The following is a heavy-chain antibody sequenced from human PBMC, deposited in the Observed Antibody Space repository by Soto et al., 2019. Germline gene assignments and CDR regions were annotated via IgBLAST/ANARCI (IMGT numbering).Heavy chain of an antibody. V-gene: IGHV3-74*01. D-gene: IGHD1-1*01. J-gene: IGHJ4*02. CDR2: INDDGIST. CDR1: GFTFSMYW. CDR3: TRGPRSTSTGTGAF. Sequence: GGSLRLSXAASGFTFSMYWMHWVRQVPGKGPEWVSRINDDGISTNYADSVKGRFTISRDNAKNTLYLQMNALRVEDTAVYYCTRGPRSTSTGTGAFWGQGTLVTVSS.